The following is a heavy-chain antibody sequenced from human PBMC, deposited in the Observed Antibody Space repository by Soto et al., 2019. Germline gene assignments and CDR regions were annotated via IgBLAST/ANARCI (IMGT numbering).Heavy chain of an antibody. V-gene: IGHV4-59*01. CDR2: IYYSGST. D-gene: IGHD5-12*01. J-gene: IGHJ5*02. CDR1: GGSISSYY. Sequence: SETLSLTCTVSGGSISSYYWSWIRQPPGKGLEWIGYIYYSGSTNYNPSLKSRVTISVDTSKNQFSLKLSSVTAADTAVYYCARGESSDYNRQINWFDPWGQGTLVTVSS. CDR3: ARGESSDYNRQINWFDP.